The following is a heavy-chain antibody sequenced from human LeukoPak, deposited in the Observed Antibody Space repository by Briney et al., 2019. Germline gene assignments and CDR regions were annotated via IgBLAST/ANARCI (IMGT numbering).Heavy chain of an antibody. CDR1: GFTFNNYA. CDR2: ITGGGAYT. Sequence: GSLRLSCTASGFTFNNYAMTWVRQAPGRGLEWVSAITGGGAYTNYADSVKGRFTISRDNSKNTIYLQMNSLRAEDTAIYYCAKRSSTSSGYFDFWGRGTLVTVSS. CDR3: AKRSSTSSGYFDF. D-gene: IGHD3-22*01. V-gene: IGHV3-23*01. J-gene: IGHJ4*02.